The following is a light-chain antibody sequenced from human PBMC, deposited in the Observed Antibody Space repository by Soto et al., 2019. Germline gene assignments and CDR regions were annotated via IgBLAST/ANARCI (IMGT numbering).Light chain of an antibody. J-gene: IGKJ1*01. CDR1: QGISQW. V-gene: IGKV1-12*01. CDR2: VAF. Sequence: DIQMTQYPSSVAAAVGDRVTITCRASQGISQWLAWYQHKPGTSPKLLIFVAFSLQRRVPSRFAGSGSSTDFTLTIKSLQPDDVATYYWQQFTTFPRTFDQGTKVEIK. CDR3: QQFTTFPRT.